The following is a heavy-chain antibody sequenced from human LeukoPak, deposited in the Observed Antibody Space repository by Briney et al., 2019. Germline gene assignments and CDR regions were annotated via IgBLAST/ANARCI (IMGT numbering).Heavy chain of an antibody. V-gene: IGHV1-18*01. D-gene: IGHD5-18*01. CDR3: ARVMHWDKPMARGRGMDV. CDR2: ISPYNGNT. Sequence: ASVKVSCKASEYTFITDGIAWVRQAPGQGLEWMGWISPYNGNTNYAQKFQGRVTVTTDAPTSTAYMEVRSLRSDATALYYCARVMHWDKPMARGRGMDVWGQGTTVTVSS. J-gene: IGHJ6*02. CDR1: EYTFITDG.